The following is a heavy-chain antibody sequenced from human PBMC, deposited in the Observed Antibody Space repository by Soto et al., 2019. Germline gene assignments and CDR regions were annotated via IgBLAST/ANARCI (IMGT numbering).Heavy chain of an antibody. V-gene: IGHV3-9*01. J-gene: IGHJ4*02. D-gene: IGHD3-10*01. Sequence: EVQLVESGGGLVQPGRSLRLSCAASGFTFDDYAMHWVRQAPGKGLEWVSGISWNSGSIGYADSVKGRFTISRDNAKNSLYLQVNSLRAEDTALYYCAKGSVVRGPLDYWGQGTLVTVSS. CDR1: GFTFDDYA. CDR2: ISWNSGSI. CDR3: AKGSVVRGPLDY.